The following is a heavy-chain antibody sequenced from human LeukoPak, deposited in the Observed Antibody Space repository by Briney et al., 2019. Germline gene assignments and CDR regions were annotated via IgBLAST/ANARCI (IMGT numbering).Heavy chain of an antibody. J-gene: IGHJ4*02. CDR3: ARQSISGSSLSYFDY. CDR2: IYDSGST. CDR1: GGSISSYY. Sequence: SETLSLTCTVSGGSISSYYWSWLRQPPGKGLEWIGNIYDSGSTNYNPSLKSRLTISVYTSKNQCSLKLSSVTAADTAVYYCARQSISGSSLSYFDYWGQGTLVNVSS. D-gene: IGHD3-22*01. V-gene: IGHV4-59*01.